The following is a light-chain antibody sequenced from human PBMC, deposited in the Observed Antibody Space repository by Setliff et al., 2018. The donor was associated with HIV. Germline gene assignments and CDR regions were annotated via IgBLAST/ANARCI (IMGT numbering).Light chain of an antibody. V-gene: IGLV2-18*02. CDR1: SSDVGSYNR. CDR2: EVS. CDR3: SSYTISDTYVV. Sequence: QSVLAQPPSVSGSPGQSVTISCTGTSSDVGSYNRVSWYQQSPGTAPKLMIYEVSNRPSGVPDRFSGSKSGNTASLTISGLQADDEAEYYCSSYTISDTYVVFGGGTKVTVL. J-gene: IGLJ2*01.